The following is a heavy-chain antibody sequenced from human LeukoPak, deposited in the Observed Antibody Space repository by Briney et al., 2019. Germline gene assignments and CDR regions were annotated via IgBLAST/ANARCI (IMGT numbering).Heavy chain of an antibody. CDR1: GYIFNDY. Sequence: ASVKVSCKASGYIFNDYINRVRQAPGQGLEWMGWMSPVSGIGGSAQRFQGRVTLTRDTSISTAYMEVSSLRSDDTAFYYCARAPMGTAALYWGQGTLVTVSS. CDR2: MSPVSGIG. J-gene: IGHJ4*02. CDR3: ARAPMGTAALY. D-gene: IGHD2-2*01. V-gene: IGHV1-8*01.